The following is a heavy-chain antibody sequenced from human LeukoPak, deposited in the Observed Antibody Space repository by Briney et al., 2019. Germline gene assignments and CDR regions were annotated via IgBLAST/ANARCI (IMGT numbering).Heavy chain of an antibody. CDR1: GFTFSSYG. V-gene: IGHV3-33*01. Sequence: GGSLRLSCAASGFTFSSYGMHWVRQAPGKGLEWVAVIWYDGSNKYYADSVKGRFTISRDNSKNTLYLQMNSLRAEDTAVYYCARAKNSGSYPPDYWGQGTLVTVSS. CDR3: ARAKNSGSYPPDY. J-gene: IGHJ4*02. D-gene: IGHD3-10*01. CDR2: IWYDGSNK.